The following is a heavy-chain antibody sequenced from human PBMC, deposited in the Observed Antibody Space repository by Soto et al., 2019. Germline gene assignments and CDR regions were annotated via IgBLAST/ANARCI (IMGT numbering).Heavy chain of an antibody. CDR3: ARDFKRYSSPPGPLEY. J-gene: IGHJ4*02. Sequence: ASVKVSCKASGYTFTSYYMHWVRQAPGQGLEWMGIINPSGGSTSYAQKFQGRVTMTRDTSTSTVYMELSSVTVADTAVYYCARDFKRYSSPPGPLEYWGLGTLVTVSS. CDR1: GYTFTSYY. D-gene: IGHD6-13*01. V-gene: IGHV1-46*01. CDR2: INPSGGST.